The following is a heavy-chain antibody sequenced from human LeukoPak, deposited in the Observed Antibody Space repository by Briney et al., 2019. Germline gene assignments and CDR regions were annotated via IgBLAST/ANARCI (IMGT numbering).Heavy chain of an antibody. D-gene: IGHD3-10*01. Sequence: SVKVSCKASGGTFSSYAISWVRQAPGQGLEWMGGIIPIFGTANYAQKFQGRVTITADKSTSTAYMELGSLRSEDTAVYYCAAMVRGVNGYYYYYMDVWGKGTTVTVSS. CDR2: IIPIFGTA. CDR1: GGTFSSYA. J-gene: IGHJ6*03. CDR3: AAMVRGVNGYYYYYMDV. V-gene: IGHV1-69*06.